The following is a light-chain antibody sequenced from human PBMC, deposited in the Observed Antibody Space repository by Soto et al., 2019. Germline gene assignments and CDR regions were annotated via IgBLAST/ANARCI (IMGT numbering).Light chain of an antibody. CDR3: VSWDTSLSGKV. Sequence: QSVLTQPPSVSAAPGQTVTISCSGSSSNVGSKYVSWYQQIPATAPKLLIYENDKRPSGVPDRISGSKSGTSATLAITGLQTGDEANYYCVSWDTSLSGKVFGGWTKLTVL. CDR2: END. CDR1: SSNVGSKY. J-gene: IGLJ2*01. V-gene: IGLV1-51*01.